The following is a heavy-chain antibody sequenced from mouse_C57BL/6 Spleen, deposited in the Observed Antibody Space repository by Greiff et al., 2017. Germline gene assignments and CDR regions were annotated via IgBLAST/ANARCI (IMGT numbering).Heavy chain of an antibody. D-gene: IGHD2-3*01. CDR2: INYDGSST. Sequence: EVKLMESEGGLVQPGSSMKLSCTASGFTFSDYYMAWVRQVPEKGLEWVANINYDGSSTYYLDSLKSRFIISRDNAKNILYLQRSSLNSEDTATYYCARRVYDGTAFDYWGQGTTLTVSS. J-gene: IGHJ2*01. V-gene: IGHV5-16*01. CDR3: ARRVYDGTAFDY. CDR1: GFTFSDYY.